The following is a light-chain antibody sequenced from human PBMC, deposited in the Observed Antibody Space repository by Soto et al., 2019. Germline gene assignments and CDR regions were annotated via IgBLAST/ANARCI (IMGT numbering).Light chain of an antibody. CDR3: QQGKTFPFT. CDR2: TVS. J-gene: IGKJ3*01. CDR1: HGVRGR. V-gene: IGKV1-12*01. Sequence: IQMTQSPSSVSASVGDTVTLSCQTSHGVRGRLAWYQKKPGKAPTLLIYTVSNLQSGVPSRFSGSGSGTDFSLTITNLQPEDFATYFCQQGKTFPFTFGPGTKVEVK.